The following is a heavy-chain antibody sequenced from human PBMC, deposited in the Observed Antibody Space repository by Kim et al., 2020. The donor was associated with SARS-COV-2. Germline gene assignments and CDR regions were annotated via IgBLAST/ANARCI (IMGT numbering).Heavy chain of an antibody. CDR1: GFTFSSYN. Sequence: GGSLRLSCAASGFTFSSYNMNWVRQAPGKGLEWISSISSTSTIDYADSVKGRFTISRDNAKHSLYLQMNSLRDEDTALYYCAIGFTGPPHHGWGQGTLVTVSS. CDR2: ISSTSTI. J-gene: IGHJ4*02. D-gene: IGHD2-8*02. CDR3: AIGFTGPPHHG. V-gene: IGHV3-48*02.